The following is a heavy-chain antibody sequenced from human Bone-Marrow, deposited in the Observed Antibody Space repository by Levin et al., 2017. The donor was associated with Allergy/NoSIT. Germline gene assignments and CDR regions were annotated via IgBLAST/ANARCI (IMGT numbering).Heavy chain of an antibody. CDR3: AKTLYGGKT. CDR2: ISGNGGST. D-gene: IGHD4-23*01. J-gene: IGHJ4*02. Sequence: PGGSLRLSCAASGFTFSGYAMSWVRQAPGKGLEWVSGISGNGGSTSYADSVKGRFTISRDNSKDTLYLQMNSLGGEDTAVYYCAKTLYGGKTWGQGTLVTVSS. CDR1: GFTFSGYA. V-gene: IGHV3-23*01.